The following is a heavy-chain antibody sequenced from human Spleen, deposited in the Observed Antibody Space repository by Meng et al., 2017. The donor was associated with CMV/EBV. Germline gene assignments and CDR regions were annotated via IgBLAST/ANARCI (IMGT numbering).Heavy chain of an antibody. CDR2: VSGGGGI. CDR3: ARDSSGYYYY. D-gene: IGHD3-22*01. CDR1: GFTFSASA. Sequence: GGSLRLSCAVSGFTFSASAMTWVRQAPGKGLEWVSAVSGGGGIFYADSVQGRFTISKDTSRNTLYLQMNSLRAEDTAVYYCARDSSGYYYYWGQGTLVTVSS. V-gene: IGHV3-23*01. J-gene: IGHJ4*02.